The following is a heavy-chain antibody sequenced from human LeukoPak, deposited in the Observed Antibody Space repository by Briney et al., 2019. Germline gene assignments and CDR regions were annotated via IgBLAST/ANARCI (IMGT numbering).Heavy chain of an antibody. D-gene: IGHD2-2*01. CDR1: GYSFTSYW. CDR3: ARLLKGIVVVPAATEAFDI. J-gene: IGHJ3*02. CDR2: IYPGDSDT. Sequence: NPGESLKISCKGSGYSFTSYWIGWVRQLPGKGLEWMGIIYPGDSDTRYSPSFQGQVTISADKSISTAYLQWSSLKASDTAMYYCARLLKGIVVVPAATEAFDIWGQGTMVTVSS. V-gene: IGHV5-51*01.